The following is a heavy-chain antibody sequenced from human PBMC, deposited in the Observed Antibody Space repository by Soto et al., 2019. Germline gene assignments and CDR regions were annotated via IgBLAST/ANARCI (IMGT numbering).Heavy chain of an antibody. D-gene: IGHD2-15*01. V-gene: IGHV1-46*01. CDR2: VNPSGGST. J-gene: IGHJ1*01. Sequence: QVQLEQSGAEVKKPGASVKVSCKASGYIFTAYSMHWVRRAPGQGLQWMGVVNPSGGSTNYAQKCQGRITLTRDTSRNTFYMDRSSLTSEDTAVYYCAREENCSDGICYSEYFQRWCQGTLVTVSS. CDR3: AREENCSDGICYSEYFQR. CDR1: GYIFTAYS.